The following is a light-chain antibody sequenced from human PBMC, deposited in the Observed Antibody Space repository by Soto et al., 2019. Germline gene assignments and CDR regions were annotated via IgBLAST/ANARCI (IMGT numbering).Light chain of an antibody. Sequence: EIVLTQSPCTLSSSPGERATLSCRASQSVSSNYLAWYHQKRGQAPRLLIYAASSTATGIPTRFSGSGSGTDFTLTISRLAPEDFAVYYCQQYDTSPRTFGQGTKVEI. V-gene: IGKV3-20*01. CDR2: AAS. CDR1: QSVSSNY. CDR3: QQYDTSPRT. J-gene: IGKJ1*01.